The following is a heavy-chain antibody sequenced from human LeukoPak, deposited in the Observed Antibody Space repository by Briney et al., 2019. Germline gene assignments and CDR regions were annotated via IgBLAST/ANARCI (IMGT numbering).Heavy chain of an antibody. Sequence: SETLSLTCTVSGGSISSSSYSWGWIRQPPGKGLEWIGSIYYSGSTYYNPSLKSRVTISVDTSKNQFSLKLSSVTAADTAVYYCARGGYYDSSGYALFDYWGQGTLVTVSS. D-gene: IGHD3-22*01. CDR3: ARGGYYDSSGYALFDY. J-gene: IGHJ4*02. CDR2: IYYSGST. V-gene: IGHV4-39*07. CDR1: GGSISSSSYS.